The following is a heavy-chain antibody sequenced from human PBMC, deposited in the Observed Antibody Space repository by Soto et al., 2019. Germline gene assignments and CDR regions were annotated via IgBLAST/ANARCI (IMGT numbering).Heavy chain of an antibody. Sequence: QVQLVESGGGVVQPGRSLRLSCAASGFTFSSYGMHWVRQAPGKGLEWVAVIWYDGSNKYYADSVKGRFTISRDNSKNTLYLQMNNLRAEDTAVYYCARDIVVVVAATGGMDVWGQGTTVTVSS. CDR3: ARDIVVVVAATGGMDV. CDR1: GFTFSSYG. D-gene: IGHD2-15*01. J-gene: IGHJ6*02. CDR2: IWYDGSNK. V-gene: IGHV3-33*01.